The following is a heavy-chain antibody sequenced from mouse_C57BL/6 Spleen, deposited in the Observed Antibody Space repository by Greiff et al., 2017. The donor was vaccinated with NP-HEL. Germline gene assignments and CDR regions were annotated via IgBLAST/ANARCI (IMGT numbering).Heavy chain of an antibody. CDR1: GFTFSDYG. CDR3: ARLYYYGSPYWYFDV. V-gene: IGHV5-17*01. J-gene: IGHJ1*03. Sequence: DVMLVESGGGLVKPGGSLKLSCAASGFTFSDYGMHWVRQAPEKGLEWVAYISSGSSTIYYADTVKGRFTISRDNAKNTLFLQMTSLRSEDTAMYYCARLYYYGSPYWYFDVWGTGTTVTVSS. D-gene: IGHD1-1*01. CDR2: ISSGSSTI.